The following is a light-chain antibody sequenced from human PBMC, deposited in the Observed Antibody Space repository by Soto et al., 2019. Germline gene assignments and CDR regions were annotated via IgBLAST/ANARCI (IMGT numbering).Light chain of an antibody. CDR3: QQYNNWPSLT. V-gene: IGKV3-15*01. J-gene: IGKJ4*01. CDR1: RSISSD. CDR2: GAS. Sequence: EIVMTQSPATLSVSPGERATLSCRASRSISSDLAWYQQKPGQAPRLLIYGASTRATGIPARFSGSGSGTEFTPTISSLQSEDGARYYCQQYNNWPSLTCGGGTKVEIK.